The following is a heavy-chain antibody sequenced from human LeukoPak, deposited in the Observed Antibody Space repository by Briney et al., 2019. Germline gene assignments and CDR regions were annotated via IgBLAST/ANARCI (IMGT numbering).Heavy chain of an antibody. CDR1: GFTFTDYW. CDR2: ISSDGSRV. D-gene: IGHD2-21*02. V-gene: IGHV3-74*01. J-gene: IGHJ6*03. CDR3: ARRAVTQYYNYYYYMDV. Sequence: GGTLTLSCAASGFTFTDYWMHWVRQAPGKGLVWVSRISSDGSRVTYADSVKGRFTISRDNAKNTLYLQMNSLRAEDTAVYYCARRAVTQYYNYYYYMDVWGKGTTVTISS.